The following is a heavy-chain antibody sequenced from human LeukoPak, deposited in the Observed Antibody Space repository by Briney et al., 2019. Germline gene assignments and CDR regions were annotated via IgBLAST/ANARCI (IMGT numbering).Heavy chain of an antibody. V-gene: IGHV4-4*07. Sequence: PSETLSLTCTVSGGSISSYDWSWIRQPAGKGLEWIGRIYTRGSTNYTPSLKSRVSTSVDTSKKQFSLKLSSVTAADTAVYYCARLSSSWYQDWYFDLWGRGTLVTVSS. CDR3: ARLSSSWYQDWYFDL. CDR2: IYTRGST. J-gene: IGHJ2*01. CDR1: GGSISSYD. D-gene: IGHD6-13*01.